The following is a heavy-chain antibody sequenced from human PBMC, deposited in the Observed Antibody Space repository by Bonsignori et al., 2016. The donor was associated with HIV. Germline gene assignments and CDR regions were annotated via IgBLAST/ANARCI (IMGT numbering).Heavy chain of an antibody. D-gene: IGHD3-3*01. CDR3: ARSDLVFLDS. Sequence: QVQLQESGPGLVKPSQTLSLTCSVSGYSITSGYHWAGSAAPGRAGMDWEYRSKWESFLQSSLKSRLLISVDTSKDQFFLKVNSVTAADTAVYFCARSDLVFLDSWGQGTLVIVSS. J-gene: IGHJ4*02. CDR1: GYSITSGYH. V-gene: IGHV4-38-2*01. CDR2: RSKWES.